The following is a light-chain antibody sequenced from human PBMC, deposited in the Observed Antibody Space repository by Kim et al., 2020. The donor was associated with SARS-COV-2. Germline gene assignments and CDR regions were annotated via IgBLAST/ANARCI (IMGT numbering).Light chain of an antibody. J-gene: IGKJ2*01. CDR1: QNIRNY. Sequence: DIQMTQSPPSLSASVGDRVTITCRAGQNIRNYLNWYQQKPGKAPKLLIYFASNLQSGVPSRFSGSGSGTDFTLTISSLQPGDFATYYCHQSFGVPHTLGQGTKLEI. CDR2: FAS. V-gene: IGKV1-39*01. CDR3: HQSFGVPHT.